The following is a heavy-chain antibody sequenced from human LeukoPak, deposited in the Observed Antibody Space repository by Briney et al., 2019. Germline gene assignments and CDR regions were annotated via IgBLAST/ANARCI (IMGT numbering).Heavy chain of an antibody. CDR2: INAGSGNT. CDR1: GYTFTGYY. CDR3: ARGIAVAMSWFDP. Sequence: GSVKVSCKASGYTFTGYYMHWVRQAPGQGLEWMGWINAGSGNTKYLEEFQGRVTITRDTAASTAYMELGSLRSEDMAVYYCARGIAVAMSWFDPWGQGTLVTVSS. D-gene: IGHD6-19*01. J-gene: IGHJ5*02. V-gene: IGHV1-3*03.